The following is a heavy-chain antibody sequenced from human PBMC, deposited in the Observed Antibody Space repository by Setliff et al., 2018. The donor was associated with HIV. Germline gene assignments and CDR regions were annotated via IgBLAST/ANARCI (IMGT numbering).Heavy chain of an antibody. CDR1: GSTLTELS. Sequence: ASVKVSCQISGSTLTELSIHWVRQAPGKGLEWMANFDPEDGETFYAQKFQGRLTMTEDTSTDTAYMELSGLISEDAAVYYCARAGGLRMDRGVVSDYWGQGTLVTVSS. J-gene: IGHJ4*02. CDR3: ARAGGLRMDRGVVSDY. CDR2: FDPEDGET. V-gene: IGHV1-24*01. D-gene: IGHD3-10*01.